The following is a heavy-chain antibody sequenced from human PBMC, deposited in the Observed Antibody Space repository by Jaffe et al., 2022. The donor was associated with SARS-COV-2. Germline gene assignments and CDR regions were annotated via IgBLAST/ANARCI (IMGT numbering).Heavy chain of an antibody. J-gene: IGHJ6*03. CDR3: ASGPVRVGSGSYFLWYYYYMDV. CDR1: GGSFSGYY. CDR2: INHSGST. Sequence: QVQLQQWGAGLLKPSETLSLTCAVYGGSFSGYYWSWIRQPPGKGLEWIGEINHSGSTNYNPSLKSRVTISVDTSKNQFSLKLSSVTAADTAVYYCASGPVRVGSGSYFLWYYYYMDVWGKGTTVTVSS. V-gene: IGHV4-34*01. D-gene: IGHD3-10*01.